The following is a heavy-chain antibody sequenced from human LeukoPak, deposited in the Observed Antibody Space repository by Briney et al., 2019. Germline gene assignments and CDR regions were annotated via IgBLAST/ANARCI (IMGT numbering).Heavy chain of an antibody. D-gene: IGHD2-15*01. V-gene: IGHV3-23*01. Sequence: GGSLRLSCAASVYTFSISAMSWVREAPGKGLEWVSAISNNGGYTYYADSVQGRFTISRDNSKSTLCLQMNSLRAEDTAVYYCAKQLGYCSDGSCYFPYWGQGTLVTVSS. J-gene: IGHJ4*02. CDR1: VYTFSISA. CDR3: AKQLGYCSDGSCYFPY. CDR2: ISNNGGYT.